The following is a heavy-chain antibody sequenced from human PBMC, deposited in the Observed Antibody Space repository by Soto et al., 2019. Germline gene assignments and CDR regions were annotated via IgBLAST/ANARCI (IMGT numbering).Heavy chain of an antibody. D-gene: IGHD6-19*01. CDR3: AREETLMIMYSSGWYDWFDP. J-gene: IGHJ5*02. Sequence: KQSQTLSLTCAISGDSVSSNSAAWNWIRQSPSRGLEWLGRTYYRSKWYNDYAVYVKSRMTINPDTSKNQFSLQLNAVTPEDTAVYYCAREETLMIMYSSGWYDWFDPWGQGTLVTVSS. CDR2: TYYRSKWYN. V-gene: IGHV6-1*01. CDR1: GDSVSSNSAA.